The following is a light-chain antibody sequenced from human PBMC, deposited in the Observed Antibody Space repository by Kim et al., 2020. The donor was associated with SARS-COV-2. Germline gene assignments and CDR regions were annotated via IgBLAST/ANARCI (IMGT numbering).Light chain of an antibody. Sequence: ITISCTGTKSEVGGYNSVFWYQQQPGKTPKLMIYDFSIRPSGFYNRFSGSKSGSRASLTIFGLQAEDEADYYCTSYTSTITLVFGGGTQLTVL. V-gene: IGLV2-14*03. CDR2: DFS. CDR3: TSYTSTITLV. CDR1: KSEVGGYNS. J-gene: IGLJ2*01.